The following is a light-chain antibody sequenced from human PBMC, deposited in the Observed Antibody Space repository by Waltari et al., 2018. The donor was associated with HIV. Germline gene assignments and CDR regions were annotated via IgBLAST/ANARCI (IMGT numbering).Light chain of an antibody. CDR2: EVN. Sequence: QSALTQPASVSGSPGQSITISCTGTTSDVGSYKYVSWYQQHPGKAPKLVIYEVNNRPSGVSIRFSGSKSGNTASLTISELQAEDEADYYCTSYTSRNTRVFGTGTKVTVL. CDR1: TSDVGSYKY. V-gene: IGLV2-14*01. J-gene: IGLJ1*01. CDR3: TSYTSRNTRV.